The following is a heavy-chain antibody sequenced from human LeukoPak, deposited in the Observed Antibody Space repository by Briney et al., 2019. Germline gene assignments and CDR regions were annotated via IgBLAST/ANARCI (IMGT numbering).Heavy chain of an antibody. V-gene: IGHV3-30*18. CDR3: AKEGGGYSYGPHPDY. CDR1: GFTFSSYG. CDR2: ISYDGSNK. D-gene: IGHD5-18*01. J-gene: IGHJ4*02. Sequence: GGFLRLSCAASGFTFSSYGMHWVRQAPGKGLEWVAVISYDGSNKYYADSVKGRFTISRDNSKNTLYLQMNSLRAEDTAVYYCAKEGGGYSYGPHPDYWGQGTLVTVSS.